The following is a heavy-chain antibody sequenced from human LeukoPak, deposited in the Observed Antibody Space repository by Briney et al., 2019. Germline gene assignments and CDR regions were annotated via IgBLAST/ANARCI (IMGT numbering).Heavy chain of an antibody. J-gene: IGHJ4*02. CDR2: IAYDGSQK. CDR1: GFTFSSYG. D-gene: IGHD1-1*01. Sequence: PGRSLRLSCAASGFTFSSYGMHWVRQAPGKGLEWVAVIAYDGSQKFYTDSVKGRFTISRDNSKNTLYLQMNSPRTEDTAVYYCAKEATGRTSSYFDYWGQGTLVTVSS. V-gene: IGHV3-30*18. CDR3: AKEATGRTSSYFDY.